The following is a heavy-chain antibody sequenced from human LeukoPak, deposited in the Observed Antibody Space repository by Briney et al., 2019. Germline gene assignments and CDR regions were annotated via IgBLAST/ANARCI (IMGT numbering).Heavy chain of an antibody. Sequence: ASVKVSCKASGYTFTGYYMHWVRQAPGQGLGWMGWIDPNSGGTNYAQKFQGRVTMTRDTSISTAYMELSRLRSDDTAVYYCARDSVFWSGYVYAADAFDIWGQGTMVTVSS. D-gene: IGHD3-3*01. V-gene: IGHV1-2*02. CDR3: ARDSVFWSGYVYAADAFDI. CDR2: IDPNSGGT. CDR1: GYTFTGYY. J-gene: IGHJ3*02.